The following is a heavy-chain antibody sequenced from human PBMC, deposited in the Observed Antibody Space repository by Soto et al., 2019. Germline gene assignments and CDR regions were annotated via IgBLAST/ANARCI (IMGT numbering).Heavy chain of an antibody. Sequence: GESLKISCKGSGYSFTNYWIGWVRQMPGKGLEWMGIIYLGDSDTRYRPSFQGQVTISADKSISTAYLQWSSLKASDTAMYYCARLASLGGVTGTTAFDPWGQGTLVTVSS. J-gene: IGHJ5*02. CDR2: IYLGDSDT. D-gene: IGHD1-7*01. CDR1: GYSFTNYW. CDR3: ARLASLGGVTGTTAFDP. V-gene: IGHV5-51*01.